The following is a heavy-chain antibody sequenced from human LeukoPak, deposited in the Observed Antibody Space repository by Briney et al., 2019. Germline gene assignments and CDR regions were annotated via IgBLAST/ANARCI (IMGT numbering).Heavy chain of an antibody. CDR2: INWNGGST. CDR3: PRSWWDKTFDY. CDR1: GCTFDDYG. J-gene: IGHJ4*02. V-gene: IGHV3-20*01. Sequence: GSLRLSCPASGCTFDDYGMRGLRPAPGKGLEGVSGINWNGGSTGYADSLKGRSTNSRDNAKHSLYLQTNSLHASGAAFYHCPRSWWDKTFDYWGQGTLVTVSS. D-gene: IGHD1-26*01.